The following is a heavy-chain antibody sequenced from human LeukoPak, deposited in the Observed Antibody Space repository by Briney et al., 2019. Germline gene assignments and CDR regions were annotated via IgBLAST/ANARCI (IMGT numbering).Heavy chain of an antibody. CDR2: VIPIFGTT. Sequence: SVKVSCKASGCTFNKHAINWVRQAPGQGLEWMGGVIPIFGTTSYSQKFQGRLTITADESTSTAYMELSGLRSDDTAMYYCAREYSVLVPSATPTDYFDSWGQGTLVTVSS. D-gene: IGHD2-8*02. V-gene: IGHV1-69*01. CDR1: GCTFNKHA. CDR3: AREYSVLVPSATPTDYFDS. J-gene: IGHJ4*02.